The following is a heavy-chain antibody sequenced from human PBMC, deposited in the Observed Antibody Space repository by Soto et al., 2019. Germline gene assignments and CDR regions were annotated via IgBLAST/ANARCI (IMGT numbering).Heavy chain of an antibody. CDR2: SYYSGNT. Sequence: SSETLSLSCPVSGFSISSGGYYWNWIRQHPGKGLEWIGYSYYSGNTYYNPSLKSRVTISVDTSKNQFSLRLSSVAAAYTAVYYCARDPQYTDSSGYYVCSGNFDYWGQGILVTVSS. J-gene: IGHJ4*02. CDR1: GFSISSGGYY. D-gene: IGHD3-22*01. CDR3: ARDPQYTDSSGYYVCSGNFDY. V-gene: IGHV4-31*03.